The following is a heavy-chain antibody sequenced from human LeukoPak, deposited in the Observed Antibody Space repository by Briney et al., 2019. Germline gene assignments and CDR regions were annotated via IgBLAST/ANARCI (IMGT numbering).Heavy chain of an antibody. CDR1: GFTFSSYW. CDR2: IKQDGSEK. J-gene: IGHJ4*02. D-gene: IGHD3-10*01. V-gene: IGHV3-7*03. Sequence: GGSLRLSCAASGFTFSSYWMSWVRQAPGKGLEWVANIKQDGSEKYYVDSVKGRFTISRDNSKNTLYLQMNSLRAEDTAVYYCAKDPPPRGVFDYWGQGTLVTVSS. CDR3: AKDPPPRGVFDY.